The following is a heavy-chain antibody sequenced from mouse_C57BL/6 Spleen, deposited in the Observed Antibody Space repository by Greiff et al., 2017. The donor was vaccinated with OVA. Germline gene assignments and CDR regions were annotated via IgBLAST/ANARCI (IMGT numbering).Heavy chain of an antibody. V-gene: IGHV1-80*01. D-gene: IGHD1-1*01. CDR1: GYAFSSYW. CDR3: ASQYYGSSYAMDY. J-gene: IGHJ4*01. CDR2: IYPGDGDT. Sequence: QVQLQQSGAELVKPGASVKISCKASGYAFSSYWMNWVKQRPGKGLEWIGQIYPGDGDTNYNGKFKGKATLTADKSSSTAYMQLSSLTSEDSAVDFCASQYYGSSYAMDYWGQGTSVTVSS.